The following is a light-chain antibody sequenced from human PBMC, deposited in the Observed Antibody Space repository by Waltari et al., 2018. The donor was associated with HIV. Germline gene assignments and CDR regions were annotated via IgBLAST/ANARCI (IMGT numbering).Light chain of an antibody. Sequence: QSALTQPASVSGSPGQSINISCSGTNSAIGFYNYVSWYQRHPGKAPKVIINDVNNRPPWVSNRFSGSKAGNTASLTISGLQAEDEADYYCCSYAGSDTLVFGGGTKLTVL. V-gene: IGLV2-14*03. J-gene: IGLJ3*02. CDR3: CSYAGSDTLV. CDR1: NSAIGFYNY. CDR2: DVN.